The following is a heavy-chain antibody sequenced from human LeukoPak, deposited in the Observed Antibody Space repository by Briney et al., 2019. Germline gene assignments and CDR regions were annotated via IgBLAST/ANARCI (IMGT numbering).Heavy chain of an antibody. J-gene: IGHJ4*02. D-gene: IGHD3-22*01. CDR3: AKLPDDSSGLYYFDY. Sequence: PGGSLRLSCAASGFTFSNYAMSWVRQAPGKGLEWVSAISGSGGSTYYTDSVKGRFTISRDNSKNTLYLQMNSLRAEDTAVYYCAKLPDDSSGLYYFDYWGQGTLVTVSS. CDR2: ISGSGGST. CDR1: GFTFSNYA. V-gene: IGHV3-23*01.